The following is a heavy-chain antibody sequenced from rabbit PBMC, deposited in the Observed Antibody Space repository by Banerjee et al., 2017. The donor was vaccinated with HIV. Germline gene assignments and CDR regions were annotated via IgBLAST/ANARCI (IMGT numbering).Heavy chain of an antibody. D-gene: IGHD7-1*01. V-gene: IGHV1S40*01. J-gene: IGHJ4*01. CDR1: GFSFSSAY. CDR2: IYTGSSGST. CDR3: AREVGGYAGYGYLNL. Sequence: QSLEESGGDLVKPGASLTLTCTASGFSFSSAYMCWVRQAPGKGLEWIACIYTGSSGSTYYASWAKGRFTISKTSSTTVTLQMTSLTAADTATYFCAREVGGYAGYGYLNLWGPGTLVTVS.